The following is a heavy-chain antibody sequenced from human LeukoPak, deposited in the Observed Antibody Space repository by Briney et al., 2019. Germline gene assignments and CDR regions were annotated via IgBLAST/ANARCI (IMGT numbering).Heavy chain of an antibody. J-gene: IGHJ4*02. Sequence: ASVKVSCKASGFTFTSSAVQWVRQARGRRLEWIGWIVVGSGNTNYAQKFQERVTITGDMSTSTAYMELSSLRSEDTAVYYCAAAKSSSWYGTIDYWGQGTLVTVSS. V-gene: IGHV1-58*01. CDR3: AAAKSSSWYGTIDY. CDR2: IVVGSGNT. D-gene: IGHD6-13*01. CDR1: GFTFTSSA.